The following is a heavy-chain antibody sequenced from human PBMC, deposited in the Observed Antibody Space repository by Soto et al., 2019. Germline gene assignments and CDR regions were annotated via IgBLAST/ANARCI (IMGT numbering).Heavy chain of an antibody. V-gene: IGHV4-4*02. CDR1: GGSISSSNW. J-gene: IGHJ6*02. CDR2: IYHSGST. Sequence: QVQLQESGPGLVKPSGTLSLTCAVSGGSISSSNWWSWVRPPPGKGLEWIGEIYHSGSTNYNPSLKSRVTISVDKSKNQFSLKLSSVTAADTAVYYCARDRIVVVPAAMKPYYYYGMDVWGQGTTVTVSS. D-gene: IGHD2-2*01. CDR3: ARDRIVVVPAAMKPYYYYGMDV.